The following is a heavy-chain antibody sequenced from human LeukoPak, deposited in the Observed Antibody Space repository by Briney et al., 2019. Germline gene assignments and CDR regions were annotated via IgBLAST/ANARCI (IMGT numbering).Heavy chain of an antibody. CDR2: IYYSGST. CDR3: ARGVGSSWPYYYYYYMDV. J-gene: IGHJ6*03. Sequence: PSETLSLTCTVSGGSISSSSYYWGWIRQPPGKGLEWIGSIYYSGSTYYNPSLKSRVTISVDTSKNQFSLKLSSVTAADTAVYYCARGVGSSWPYYYYYYMDVWGKGTTVTVSS. V-gene: IGHV4-39*07. CDR1: GGSISSSSYY. D-gene: IGHD6-13*01.